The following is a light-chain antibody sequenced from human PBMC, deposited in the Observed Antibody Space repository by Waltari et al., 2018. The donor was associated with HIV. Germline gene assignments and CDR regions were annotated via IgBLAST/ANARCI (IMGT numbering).Light chain of an antibody. CDR2: RHN. CDR1: SSNIGNND. CDR3: AAWDDSLSGPV. J-gene: IGLJ3*02. Sequence: QSVLTQPPSASGTPGQRVTISCSGSSSNIGNNDVYWYQQLPGTAPKLLIYRHNQRPSGVPDRFSGSKSGTSASLAISGLRSEDEADYYCAAWDDSLSGPVFGGGTKLTVL. V-gene: IGLV1-47*01.